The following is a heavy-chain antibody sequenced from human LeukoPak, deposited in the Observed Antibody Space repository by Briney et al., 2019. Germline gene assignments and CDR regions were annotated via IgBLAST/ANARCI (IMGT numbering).Heavy chain of an antibody. Sequence: SETLSLTCTVSGGSISSSSYYWGWIRQPPGKGLEWIGSIYYSGSTYYNPSLKSRVTISVDTSKNQFSLKLSSVTAADTAVYYCASLGYCSGGSCVDYWGQGTLVTVSS. CDR3: ASLGYCSGGSCVDY. V-gene: IGHV4-39*07. D-gene: IGHD2-15*01. CDR2: IYYSGST. CDR1: GGSISSSSYY. J-gene: IGHJ4*02.